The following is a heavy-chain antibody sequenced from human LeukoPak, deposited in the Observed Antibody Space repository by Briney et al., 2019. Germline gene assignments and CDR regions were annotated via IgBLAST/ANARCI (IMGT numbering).Heavy chain of an antibody. D-gene: IGHD1-26*01. V-gene: IGHV4-59*08. J-gene: IGHJ3*02. CDR1: GGSSGGSISSYY. CDR3: ARPIVEWELLGRAFDI. Sequence: ASEILSLTCTVSGGSSGGSISSYYWNWIRQPPGKGLEWIGYIYYSGSTNYNPSLKSRVTISVDTSKNQFSLKLSSVTAADTAVYYCARPIVEWELLGRAFDIWGQGTMVTVSS. CDR2: IYYSGST.